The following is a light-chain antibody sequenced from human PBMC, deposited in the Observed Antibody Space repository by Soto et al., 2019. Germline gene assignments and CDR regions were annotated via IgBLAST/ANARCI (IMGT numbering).Light chain of an antibody. CDR2: DAS. Sequence: EIVLTQSPGTLSLSPGERATLSCRASQSVSSSSLAWYQQKPGQAPRLLIYDASSRATGIPDRFSGSGSGTDFTLTISSLQPEDFAVYYCQQRSNWPLTFGGGTKVEIK. CDR3: QQRSNWPLT. CDR1: QSVSSSS. J-gene: IGKJ4*01. V-gene: IGKV3D-20*02.